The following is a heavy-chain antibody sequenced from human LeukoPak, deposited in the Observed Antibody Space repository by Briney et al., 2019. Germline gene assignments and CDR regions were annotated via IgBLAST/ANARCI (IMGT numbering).Heavy chain of an antibody. CDR1: GYIFTDYY. V-gene: IGHV1-2*02. CDR3: AKSQYSFGSGATRPLFDY. Sequence: ASVKVSCKTSGYIFTDYYIHWVRQARGQGLEWMAWINPNSGGTYFAQSFEARVTLTRDTSINTAYMEMRGLTSDDTTIYYCAKSQYSFGSGATRPLFDYWGQGTQVTVSS. CDR2: INPNSGGT. J-gene: IGHJ4*02. D-gene: IGHD3-10*01.